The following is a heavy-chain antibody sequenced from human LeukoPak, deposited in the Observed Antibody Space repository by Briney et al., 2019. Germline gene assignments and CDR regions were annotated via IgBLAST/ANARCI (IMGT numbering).Heavy chain of an antibody. D-gene: IGHD6-6*01. J-gene: IGHJ4*02. CDR3: AREVYSSSMIDY. CDR2: ISSSNNYI. CDR1: GFTFSIYS. V-gene: IGHV3-21*06. Sequence: GGSLRLSCVASGFTFSIYSMNWVRQAPGKGLEWVSSISSSNNYIYYAGSVRGRFTTSRDNAKNSLYLQMSSLRAEDTAVYYCAREVYSSSMIDYWGQGTLVTVSS.